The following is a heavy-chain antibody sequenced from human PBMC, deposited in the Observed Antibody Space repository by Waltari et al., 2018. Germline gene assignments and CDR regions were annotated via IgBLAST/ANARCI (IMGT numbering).Heavy chain of an antibody. CDR1: GFTFSSYW. V-gene: IGHV3-7*01. J-gene: IGHJ4*02. CDR3: ARDPMSVVGSIFDY. Sequence: EVQLVESGGGLVQPGGSLRLSCAASGFTFSSYWMSWVRQAPGKGLEWVANIKQDGSEKYYVDFVKGRFTISRDNAKNSLYLQMNSLRAEDTAVYYCARDPMSVVGSIFDYWGQGTLVTVSS. CDR2: IKQDGSEK. D-gene: IGHD2-21*01.